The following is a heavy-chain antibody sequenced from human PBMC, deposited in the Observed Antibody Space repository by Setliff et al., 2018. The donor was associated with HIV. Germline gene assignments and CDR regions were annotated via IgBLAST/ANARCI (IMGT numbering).Heavy chain of an antibody. CDR3: ARAQQQLVLPSFYYYYYMDV. V-gene: IGHV1-8*02. Sequence: EASVKVSCKASGYTFTSYDINWVRRATGQGLEWMGWMNPNSGNTGYAQKFQGRVTMTRNTSISTAYMELSSLRSEDTAVYYCARAQQQLVLPSFYYYYYMDVWGKGTTVTVSS. CDR2: MNPNSGNT. D-gene: IGHD6-13*01. CDR1: GYTFTSYD. J-gene: IGHJ6*03.